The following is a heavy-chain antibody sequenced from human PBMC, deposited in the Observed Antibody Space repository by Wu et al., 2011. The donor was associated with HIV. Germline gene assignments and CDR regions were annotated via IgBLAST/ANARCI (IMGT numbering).Heavy chain of an antibody. CDR3: ASLQQIVPDYEDTSGLAAFDV. CDR2: VNPEDGDT. V-gene: IGHV1-69-2*01. D-gene: IGHD3-22*01. J-gene: IGHJ3*01. Sequence: VQLVQSGAEVKKPGTAVKVSCKVSGYTFTDYYMHWVRQAPGGGLEWMGLVNPEDGDTLYAEKFQGRVTITADTSTDTAHMELTTLRSEDTATYFCASLQQIVPDYEDTSGLAAFDVWGRRDFGQRLF. CDR1: GYTFTDYY.